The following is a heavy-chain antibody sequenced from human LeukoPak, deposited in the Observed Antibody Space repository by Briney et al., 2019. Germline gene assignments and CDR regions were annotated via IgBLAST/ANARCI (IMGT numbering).Heavy chain of an antibody. V-gene: IGHV3-30*18. Sequence: GGSLRLSCAASGFTFSSYSMNWVRQAPGKGLEWVAVISYDGSNKYYADSVKGRFTISRDNSKNTLYLQMNSLRAGDTAVYYCAKDMGDYWGQGTLVIVSS. CDR2: ISYDGSNK. CDR3: AKDMGDY. CDR1: GFTFSSYS. D-gene: IGHD3-10*01. J-gene: IGHJ4*02.